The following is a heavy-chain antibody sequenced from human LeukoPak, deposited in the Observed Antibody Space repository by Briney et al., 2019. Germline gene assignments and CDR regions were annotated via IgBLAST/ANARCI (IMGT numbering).Heavy chain of an antibody. Sequence: SETLSLTCTVSGASISNYYWSWIRQSPGKGLEWIGYMLYSGSTNQNPSLRSRVTISVDTSKNQVSLKLSSVTAADTAVYYCARSDIWGSYRFLDYWGXXXXVTVSS. CDR3: ARSDIWGSYRFLDY. CDR2: MLYSGST. V-gene: IGHV4-59*08. J-gene: IGHJ4*02. D-gene: IGHD3-16*02. CDR1: GASISNYY.